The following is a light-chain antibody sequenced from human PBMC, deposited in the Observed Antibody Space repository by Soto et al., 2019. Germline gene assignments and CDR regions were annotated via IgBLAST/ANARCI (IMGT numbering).Light chain of an antibody. CDR1: QSISSW. Sequence: DLQMTQSPSTLSASVGDRVTITCRASQSISSWLAWYQQKPGKAPKLLIYKASSLESGVPSRFSGSGSGTEFTLTISSLQPEDFATYYCQQYNNYPRTFGQGTKVEIK. J-gene: IGKJ1*01. V-gene: IGKV1-5*03. CDR3: QQYNNYPRT. CDR2: KAS.